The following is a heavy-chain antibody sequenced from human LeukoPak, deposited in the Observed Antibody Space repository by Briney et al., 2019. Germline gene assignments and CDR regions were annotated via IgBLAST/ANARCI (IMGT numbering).Heavy chain of an antibody. CDR2: ISSSSSYI. V-gene: IGHV3-21*04. CDR3: VKGRNFFDY. Sequence: GGSLRLSCAASGFTFKTYTMHWVRQAPGMGLEWVSSISSSSSYIFYADSVKGRFTISRDNSKNTLYLQMNSLRAEDTAVYYCVKGRNFFDYWGQGTLVTVSS. CDR1: GFTFKTYT. J-gene: IGHJ4*02.